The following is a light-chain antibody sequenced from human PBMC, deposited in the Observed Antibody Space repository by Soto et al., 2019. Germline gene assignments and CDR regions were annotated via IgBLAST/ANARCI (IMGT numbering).Light chain of an antibody. J-gene: IGLJ3*02. V-gene: IGLV3-9*01. CDR1: NIGSKN. Sequence: SYELTQPLSVSVALGQTARITCGGNNIGSKNVHWYQQKPGQAPVLVIYRDSNRPSGIPERFSGSNSGNTATLTISRAQAGDEADYYCATWDSGLSVGVFGGGTKLTVL. CDR2: RDS. CDR3: ATWDSGLSVGV.